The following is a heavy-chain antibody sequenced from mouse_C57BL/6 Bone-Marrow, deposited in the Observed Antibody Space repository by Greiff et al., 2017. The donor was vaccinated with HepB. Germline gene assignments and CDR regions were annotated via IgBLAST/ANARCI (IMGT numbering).Heavy chain of an antibody. CDR1: GFTFSDAW. D-gene: IGHD2-4*01. CDR2: IRNKANNHAT. Sequence: DVKLQESGGGLVQPGGSMKLSCAASGFTFSDAWMDWVRQSPEKGLEWVAEIRNKANNHATYYAESVKGRFTISRDDSKSSVYLQMNSLRAEDTGIYYCTRGGDYDDGAWIAYWGQGTLVTVSA. CDR3: TRGGDYDDGAWIAY. V-gene: IGHV6-6*01. J-gene: IGHJ3*01.